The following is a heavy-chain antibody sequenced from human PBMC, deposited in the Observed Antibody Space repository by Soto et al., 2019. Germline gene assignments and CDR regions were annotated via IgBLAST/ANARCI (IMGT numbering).Heavy chain of an antibody. CDR1: GFTFSSYG. D-gene: IGHD2-15*01. CDR2: ISYDGSNK. CDR3: AKDLTSTRLLRISVVRPDAFDI. Sequence: GGSLRLSCAASGFTFSSYGMHWVRQAPGKGLEWVAVISYDGSNKYYADSVKGRFTISRDNSKNTLYLQMNSLRAEDTAVYYCAKDLTSTRLLRISVVRPDAFDIWGQGTMVTVSS. J-gene: IGHJ3*02. V-gene: IGHV3-30*18.